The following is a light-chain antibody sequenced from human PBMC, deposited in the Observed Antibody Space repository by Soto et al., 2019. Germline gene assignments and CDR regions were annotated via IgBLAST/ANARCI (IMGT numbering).Light chain of an antibody. V-gene: IGKV3-15*01. J-gene: IGKJ5*01. Sequence: EIVMTQSPATLSVSPVEGVTLSCRASQSVSSNLAWYQQRPGQAPRLLIYGASTRATGIPARFSGSGSGTEFTLTIRSLQSEDFAVYYCQQYNNWPPITCGQGKRREIK. CDR2: GAS. CDR1: QSVSSN. CDR3: QQYNNWPPIT.